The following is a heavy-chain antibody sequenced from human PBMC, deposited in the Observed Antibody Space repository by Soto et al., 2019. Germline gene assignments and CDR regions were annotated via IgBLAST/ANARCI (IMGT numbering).Heavy chain of an antibody. CDR3: ARSTRAIAVAGTFHYYYYYYGMDV. CDR1: GGSFSSYY. D-gene: IGHD6-19*01. V-gene: IGHV4-34*01. J-gene: IGHJ6*02. CDR2: INHSGST. Sequence: SETLSLTCAVYGGSFSSYYWSWIRQPPGKGLEWIGEINHSGSTNYNPSLKSRVTISVDTSKNQFSLELSSVTAADTAVYYCARSTRAIAVAGTFHYYYYYYGMDVWGQGTTVTVSS.